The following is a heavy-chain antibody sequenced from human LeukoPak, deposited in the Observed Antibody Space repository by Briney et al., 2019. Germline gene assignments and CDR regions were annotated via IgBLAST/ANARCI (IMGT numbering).Heavy chain of an antibody. Sequence: GESLRLSCAASGFTFSSYWMSWVRQAPGKGLEWVANIKQDGSEKYYVDSVKGRFTISRDNAKNSLYLQMNSLRAEDTAVYYCAREGTPSILWWRSRTELDYWGQGTLVTVSS. J-gene: IGHJ4*02. CDR2: IKQDGSEK. D-gene: IGHD2-21*01. CDR1: GFTFSSYW. CDR3: AREGTPSILWWRSRTELDY. V-gene: IGHV3-7*01.